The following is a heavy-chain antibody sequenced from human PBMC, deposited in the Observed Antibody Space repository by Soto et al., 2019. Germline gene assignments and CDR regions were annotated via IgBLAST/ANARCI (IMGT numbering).Heavy chain of an antibody. CDR1: GGSVSSNSAA. Sequence: SQTLSLTCAISGGSVSSNSAAWNWIRQSPSRGLEWLGRTYYRSKWYNDYAVSVKSRITINPDTSKNQFSLQLNSVTPEDTAVYYCARGSLEQLVPDYHYGMDAWGQGTTVTVSS. J-gene: IGHJ6*02. CDR3: ARGSLEQLVPDYHYGMDA. CDR2: TYYRSKWYN. D-gene: IGHD6-6*01. V-gene: IGHV6-1*01.